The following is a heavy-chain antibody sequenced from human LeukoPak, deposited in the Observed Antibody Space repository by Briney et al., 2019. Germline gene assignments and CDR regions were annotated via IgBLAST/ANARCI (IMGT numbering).Heavy chain of an antibody. Sequence: GGSLRLSCAASGFTFSSYAMHWVRQAPGKGLEWVAVISYDGSNKYYADSVKGRSTISRDNSKNTLYLQMNSLRAEDTAVYYCAGNYYDSSGYPYYFDYWGQGTLVTVSS. CDR3: AGNYYDSSGYPYYFDY. D-gene: IGHD3-22*01. CDR1: GFTFSSYA. V-gene: IGHV3-30-3*01. J-gene: IGHJ4*02. CDR2: ISYDGSNK.